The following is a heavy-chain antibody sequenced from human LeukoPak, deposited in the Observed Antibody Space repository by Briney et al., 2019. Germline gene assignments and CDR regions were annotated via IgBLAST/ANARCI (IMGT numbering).Heavy chain of an antibody. CDR3: ARGRIAAAGRFDY. Sequence: GRSLRLSCAASGFTFSSYGMHWVRQAPGKGLEWVAVISYDGGNKYYADSVKGRFTISRDNSKNTLYPQMNSLRAEDTAVYYCARGRIAAAGRFDYWGQGTLVTVSS. CDR2: ISYDGGNK. D-gene: IGHD6-13*01. J-gene: IGHJ4*02. CDR1: GFTFSSYG. V-gene: IGHV3-30*03.